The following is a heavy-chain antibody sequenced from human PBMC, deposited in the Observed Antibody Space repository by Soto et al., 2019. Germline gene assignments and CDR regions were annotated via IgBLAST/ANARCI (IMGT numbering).Heavy chain of an antibody. CDR3: AREGPRGIVIPRARNYFDP. D-gene: IGHD2-21*01. CDR2: ISPYTGAT. V-gene: IGHV1-2*02. CDR1: GYSFTGHY. J-gene: IGHJ5*02. Sequence: QVQLVQSGAEVKKPGASVKVSCKTSGYSFTGHYIHWVRLAPGQGLEWMGWISPYTGATNYAQKFQYRVIMTRDTSSSITSMGLNSLPPTPTAVYYSAREGPRGIVIPRARNYFDPGGQGTLVTVSS.